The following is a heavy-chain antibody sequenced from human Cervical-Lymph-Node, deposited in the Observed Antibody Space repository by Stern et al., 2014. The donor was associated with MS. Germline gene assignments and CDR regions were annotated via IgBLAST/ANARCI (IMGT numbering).Heavy chain of an antibody. D-gene: IGHD3-10*01. CDR3: ARRFGELNLAFFDA. CDR2: ISPYTGDT. J-gene: IGHJ4*02. V-gene: IGHV1-18*04. Sequence: QVQLVESGAEVKKPGAAVKVSCKASGYTFSNFGIAWLRQAPGQGLEWMGWISPYTGDTNYAQKVQDRVTLTTDTLTSTAYMELRSLTSDDTAVYYCARRFGELNLAFFDAWGQGALVTVSS. CDR1: GYTFSNFG.